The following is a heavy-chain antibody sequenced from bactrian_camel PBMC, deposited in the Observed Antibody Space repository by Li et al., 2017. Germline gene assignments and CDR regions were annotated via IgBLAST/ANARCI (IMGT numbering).Heavy chain of an antibody. Sequence: HVQLVESGGGSVQAGGSLRLSCAASGYTVSSTRMGWFRQAPGKEREGVATFSTLGTIRYADSVKGRFTISKDNAANTLYLQMDGLKPEDTAMYYCVSGRLRGSALFGTYVYWGQGTQVTVS. D-gene: IGHD2*01. CDR3: VSGRLRGSALFGTYVY. CDR1: GYTVSSTR. V-gene: IGHV3S53*01. CDR2: FSTLGTI. J-gene: IGHJ4*01.